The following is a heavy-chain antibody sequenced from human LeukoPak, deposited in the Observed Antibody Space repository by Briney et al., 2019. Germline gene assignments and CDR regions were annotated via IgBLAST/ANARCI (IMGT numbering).Heavy chain of an antibody. CDR3: AKWPEGAMDYFDY. CDR1: GSIFNSFA. V-gene: IGHV3-23*01. J-gene: IGHJ4*02. D-gene: IGHD3-16*01. CDR2: FSGSGSRT. Sequence: GGSLRLSCAASGSIFNSFAMSWVRQAPGKGLEWVSTFSGSGSRTYYADSVKGRFTISRDNSENTLYLEMSSLRVEDTAIYYCAKWPEGAMDYFDYWGQGTLVTVSS.